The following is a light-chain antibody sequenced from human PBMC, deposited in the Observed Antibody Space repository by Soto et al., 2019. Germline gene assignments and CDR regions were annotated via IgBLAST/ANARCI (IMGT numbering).Light chain of an antibody. CDR3: GTWDNSKTVI. CDR1: SSNIGGNS. J-gene: IGLJ2*01. CDR2: DNI. V-gene: IGLV1-51*01. Sequence: QSVMTQPPSVSAAPGQKVTISCSGSSSNIGGNSVSWYQQLPGTAPKLLIYDNIKRPSGIPDRFSGSKSGTSATLDITGVQTGDEADYYCGTWDNSKTVIFGGGTQLTVL.